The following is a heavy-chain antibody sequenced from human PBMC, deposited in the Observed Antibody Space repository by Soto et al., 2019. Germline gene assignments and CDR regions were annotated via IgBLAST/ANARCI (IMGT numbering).Heavy chain of an antibody. J-gene: IGHJ4*01. V-gene: IGHV4-61*01. D-gene: IGHD2-15*01. CDR2: IYYSGRT. Sequence: SETLSLTCTVSGASVSSASYYWSWIRQPPGKGLEWIGYIYYSGRTDYNPPLKSRVTISIDTSKSQFSLSLHSVTAADTAVYFCARAHAPALPFDYWGLGTLVTVSS. CDR3: ARAHAPALPFDY. CDR1: GASVSSASYY.